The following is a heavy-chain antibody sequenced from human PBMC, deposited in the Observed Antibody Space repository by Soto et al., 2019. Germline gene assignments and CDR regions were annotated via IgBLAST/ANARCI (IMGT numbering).Heavy chain of an antibody. CDR1: GGSISSTNYY. V-gene: IGHV4-31*03. CDR2: IYYNGNT. J-gene: IGHJ5*02. Sequence: QVQLQESGPGLVKPSQTLSLTCTVSGGSISSTNYYWSWIRRHPGKGLEWIGYIYYNGNTYYNPSLKSRVTISVDTSKNQFSLKLSSVTAADTAVYYCAGGNSTRWYWFAPWGQGTLVTVSS. CDR3: AGGNSTRWYWFAP. D-gene: IGHD6-13*01.